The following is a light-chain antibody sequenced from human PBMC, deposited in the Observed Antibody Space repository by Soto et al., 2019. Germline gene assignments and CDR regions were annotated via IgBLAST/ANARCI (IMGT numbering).Light chain of an antibody. CDR2: GAS. Sequence: EIVMTQSPATLSVSPGERATLSCRASQSVSSNLAWYQQKPGQAPRLLIYGASTRATGIPARFSGSGSGTEFTLTISSLQSEDFAVYYCQQYNNWPRTFGQGGKAAIK. J-gene: IGKJ1*01. CDR1: QSVSSN. V-gene: IGKV3-15*01. CDR3: QQYNNWPRT.